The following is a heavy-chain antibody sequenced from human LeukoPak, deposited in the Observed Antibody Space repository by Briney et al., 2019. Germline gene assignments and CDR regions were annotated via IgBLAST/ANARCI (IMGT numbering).Heavy chain of an antibody. CDR2: IYYSGST. CDR3: ARVSRGNSVGGDY. CDR1: GGSISIYF. Sequence: PSETLPLTCTVSGGSISIYFWSWIRQPPGKGLEWIGYIYYSGSTNYNPSLKSRVTISLDTSKNQFSLKLSSVTAADTAMYYCARVSRGNSVGGDYWGQGTLVTVSS. J-gene: IGHJ4*02. D-gene: IGHD4-23*01. V-gene: IGHV4-59*01.